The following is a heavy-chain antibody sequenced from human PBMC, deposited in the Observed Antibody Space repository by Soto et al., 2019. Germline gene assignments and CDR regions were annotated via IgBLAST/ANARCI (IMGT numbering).Heavy chain of an antibody. V-gene: IGHV3-33*08. CDR2: IWSDGSNK. J-gene: IGHJ4*02. Sequence: GSLRLSCAASGFTFSSYGMHWVRQAPGKGLEWVAVIWSDGSNKDYADSVKGRFTISRDNSKNTLYLQINSLRAEDTAVYYCAREKDSTMGPSFDSWGQGTLVTVSS. D-gene: IGHD5-18*01. CDR3: AREKDSTMGPSFDS. CDR1: GFTFSSYG.